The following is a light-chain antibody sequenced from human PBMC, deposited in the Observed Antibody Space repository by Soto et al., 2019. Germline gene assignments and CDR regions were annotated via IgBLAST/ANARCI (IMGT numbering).Light chain of an antibody. J-gene: IGLJ2*01. Sequence: QSVLTQSPSASASLGASVKLTCTLSSGHSTYAIAWHQQQAEMGPRYLMKLNNDGSHSKGDGIPDRFSGSSSGAERYLTISSLQSEDEADYYCQTWGTGIGVFGGGTQLTVL. CDR2: LNNDGSH. CDR1: SGHSTYA. CDR3: QTWGTGIGV. V-gene: IGLV4-69*01.